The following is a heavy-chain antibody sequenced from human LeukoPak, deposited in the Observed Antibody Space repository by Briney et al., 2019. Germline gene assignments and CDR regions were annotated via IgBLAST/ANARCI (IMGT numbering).Heavy chain of an antibody. Sequence: SETLSLTCTVSGDSISSGSFYWSWIRQPPGKGLEWIGYIYYSGSTNYNPSLKSRVTISVDTSKNQFSLKLSSVTAADTAVYYCARDSGSYRPYMDVWGKGTTVTISS. D-gene: IGHD1-26*01. CDR3: ARDSGSYRPYMDV. CDR2: IYYSGST. J-gene: IGHJ6*03. CDR1: GDSISSGSFY. V-gene: IGHV4-61*01.